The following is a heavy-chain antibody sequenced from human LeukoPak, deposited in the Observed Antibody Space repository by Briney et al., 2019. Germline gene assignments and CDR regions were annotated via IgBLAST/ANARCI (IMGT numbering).Heavy chain of an antibody. CDR2: LYSGGST. D-gene: IGHD3-22*01. J-gene: IGHJ4*02. V-gene: IGHV3-53*01. CDR1: GFTVSSSY. CDR3: ARDLGYDSSGYQRRGY. Sequence: GGSLRLSCAASGFTVSSSYMTWVRQAPGKGLEWVSVLYSGGSTYYADSVKGRFTISTDNSKNTLYLQMNSLRAEDTAVYYCARDLGYDSSGYQRRGYWGQGTLVTVSS.